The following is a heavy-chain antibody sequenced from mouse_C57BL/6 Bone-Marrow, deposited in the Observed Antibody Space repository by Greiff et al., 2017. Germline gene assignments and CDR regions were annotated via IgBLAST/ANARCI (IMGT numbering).Heavy chain of an antibody. CDR1: GYSITSGYY. CDR2: ISYDGSN. Sequence: EVKVEESGPGLVKPSQSLSLTCSVTGYSITSGYYWNWIRQFPGNKLEWMGYISYDGSNNYNPSLKNRISITRDTSKNQFFLKLNSVTTEDTATYYCARGYYGNYPYYFDYWGQGTTLTVSS. V-gene: IGHV3-6*01. D-gene: IGHD2-1*01. J-gene: IGHJ2*01. CDR3: ARGYYGNYPYYFDY.